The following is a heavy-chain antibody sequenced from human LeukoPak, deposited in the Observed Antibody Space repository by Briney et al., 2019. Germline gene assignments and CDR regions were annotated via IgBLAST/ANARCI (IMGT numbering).Heavy chain of an antibody. D-gene: IGHD4-11*01. CDR2: INPKSGGT. CDR1: GYTFTGYY. J-gene: IGHJ6*03. V-gene: IGHV1-2*02. CDR3: ARGSSKYVFGYYMDV. Sequence: ASVKVSCKASGYTFTGYYIHWVRQAPGQGLEWVGWINPKSGGTNYAQKFLDRATMTTDMSISTAYMELIRLRSRDTAVYFCARGSSKYVFGYYMDVWGKGTTIIVSS.